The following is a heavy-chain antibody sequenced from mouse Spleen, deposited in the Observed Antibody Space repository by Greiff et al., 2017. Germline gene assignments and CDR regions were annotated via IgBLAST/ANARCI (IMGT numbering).Heavy chain of an antibody. D-gene: IGHD4-1*01. CDR3: AREAGKGFAY. J-gene: IGHJ3*01. CDR1: GYSITSGYY. Sequence: ESGPGLVKPSQSLSLTCSVTGYSITSGYYWNWIRQLPGNKLEWMCYISYDGSNNYNPSLKNRISITRDTSKNQFFLKLNSVTTEDTATYYCAREAGKGFAYWGQGTLVTVSA. V-gene: IGHV3-6*01. CDR2: ISYDGSN.